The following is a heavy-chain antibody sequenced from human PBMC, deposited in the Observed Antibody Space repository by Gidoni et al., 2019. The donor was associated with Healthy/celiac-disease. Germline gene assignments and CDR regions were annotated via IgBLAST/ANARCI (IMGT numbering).Heavy chain of an antibody. D-gene: IGHD3-22*01. V-gene: IGHV4-39*01. CDR3: ARALDTMIVVARGWFDP. Sequence: QLQLQESGPGLVKPSETLSLTCTVSGGSISSSSYYWGWIRQPPGKGLEWIGSIYYSGSTYYNPSLKSRVTISVDTSKNQFSLKLSSVTAADTAVYYCARALDTMIVVARGWFDPWGQGTLVTVSS. CDR2: IYYSGST. J-gene: IGHJ5*02. CDR1: GGSISSSSYY.